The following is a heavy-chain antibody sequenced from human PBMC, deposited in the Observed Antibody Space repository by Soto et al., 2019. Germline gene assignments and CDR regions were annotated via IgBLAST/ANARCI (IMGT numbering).Heavy chain of an antibody. CDR2: IRSKANSYAT. CDR3: TRPLYKLEPPRDYYYNGMDV. J-gene: IGHJ6*02. Sequence: PGGSLRLSCAASGFTFSGSAMHWVRQASGKGLEWVGRIRSKANSYATAYAASVKGRLTISRDDSKNTAYLQMNSLKTEDTAVYYCTRPLYKLEPPRDYYYNGMDVWGQGTTVTVSS. V-gene: IGHV3-73*01. D-gene: IGHD1-1*01. CDR1: GFTFSGSA.